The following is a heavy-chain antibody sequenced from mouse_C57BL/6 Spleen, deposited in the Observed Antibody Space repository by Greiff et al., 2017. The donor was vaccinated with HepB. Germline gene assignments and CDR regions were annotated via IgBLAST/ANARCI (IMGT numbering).Heavy chain of an antibody. CDR2: IWGDGST. CDR1: GFSLTSYG. CDR3: AKNDGYDVAGAMDY. D-gene: IGHD2-2*01. Sequence: VQGVESGPGLVAPSQSLSITCTVSGFSLTSYGVSWVRQPPGKGLEWLGVIWGDGSTNYHSALISRLSISKDNSKRQVFLKLNSLRTDDTATYYCAKNDGYDVAGAMDYWGQGTSVTVSS. V-gene: IGHV2-3*01. J-gene: IGHJ4*01.